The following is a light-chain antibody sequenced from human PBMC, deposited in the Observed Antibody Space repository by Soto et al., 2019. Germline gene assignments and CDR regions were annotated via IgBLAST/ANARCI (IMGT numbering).Light chain of an antibody. V-gene: IGKV1-39*01. CDR2: GAS. CDR3: QKSYSTPRT. J-gene: IGKJ1*01. Sequence: DIQMTQSPSTLSASVGDRVTITCRASQSISSWLAWYQQKPGKAPNLLMYGASYLKSGVPTRFSGSGSGTDFSLTISSLQPEDFATYYCQKSYSTPRTCGQGTKGDIK. CDR1: QSISSW.